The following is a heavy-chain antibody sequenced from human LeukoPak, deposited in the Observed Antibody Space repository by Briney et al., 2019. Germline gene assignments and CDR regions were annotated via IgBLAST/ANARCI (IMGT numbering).Heavy chain of an antibody. J-gene: IGHJ3*02. V-gene: IGHV4-59*08. CDR3: ARPDSHLSAFDI. Sequence: SETLSLTCSVSGGSISTYYWSRIRQPPGKGLEWIADNSDSGSTRYRPSFRGRLSISMDKSKNMFSLKLNSVTAADTAVYYCARPDSHLSAFDIWGQGTKVTVS. D-gene: IGHD2-15*01. CDR2: NSDSGST. CDR1: GGSISTYY.